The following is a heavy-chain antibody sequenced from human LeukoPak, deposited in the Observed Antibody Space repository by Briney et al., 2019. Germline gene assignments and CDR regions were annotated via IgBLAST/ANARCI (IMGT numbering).Heavy chain of an antibody. D-gene: IGHD2-15*01. CDR2: ISDSGGST. V-gene: IGHV3-64D*09. Sequence: VGSLRLSCSASGFPFSSYAMHWVRQAPGKGLEYVSAISDSGGSTYYADSVKGRFTISRDNSKNTLYLQMSSLRAEDTAVYFCVRGYSFGPYGMDVWGQGTTVTVSS. CDR1: GFPFSSYA. CDR3: VRGYSFGPYGMDV. J-gene: IGHJ6*02.